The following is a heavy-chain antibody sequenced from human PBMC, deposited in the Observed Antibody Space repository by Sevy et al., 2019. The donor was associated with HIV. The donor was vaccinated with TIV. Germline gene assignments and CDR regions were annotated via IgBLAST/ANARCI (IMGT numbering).Heavy chain of an antibody. CDR1: GGSISSYY. J-gene: IGHJ4*02. CDR2: IYYSGST. CDR3: ARGVWAAAGFHYFDY. Sequence: SETLSLTCTVSGGSISSYYWSWIRQPPGKGLEWIGYIYYSGSTNYNPSLKSRVTISVDTSKNQFSLKLSSVTAADTAMYYCARGVWAAAGFHYFDYWGQGTLVTVSS. D-gene: IGHD6-13*01. V-gene: IGHV4-59*01.